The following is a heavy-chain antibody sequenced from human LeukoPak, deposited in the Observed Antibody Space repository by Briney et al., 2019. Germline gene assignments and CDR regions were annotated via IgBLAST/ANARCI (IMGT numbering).Heavy chain of an antibody. CDR1: GFTLSSYA. J-gene: IGHJ4*02. CDR2: ISGSGGST. Sequence: GGSLRLSCTASGFTLSSYAMSWVRQAPGKGLEWVSAISGSGGSTYYADSVKGRFTISRDNSKNTLYLQMNSLRAEDTAVYYCAKGARYYDSSGYYGYWGQGTLVTVSS. D-gene: IGHD3-22*01. V-gene: IGHV3-23*01. CDR3: AKGARYYDSSGYYGY.